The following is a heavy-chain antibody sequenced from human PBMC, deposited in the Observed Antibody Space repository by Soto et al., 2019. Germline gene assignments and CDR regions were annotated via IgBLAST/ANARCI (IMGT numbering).Heavy chain of an antibody. D-gene: IGHD1-1*01. CDR3: ARDWNIDNYYDYYGMDV. V-gene: IGHV3-48*02. CDR1: GYSLRDYS. Sequence: GGSLRLSCAAFGYSLRDYSMNWIRQAPGKGLEWISYAGISRKYVFYSDSVRGRFTISRDDAKNSVYLQLNSLRDEDTAVYFCARDWNIDNYYDYYGMDVWGQGTTVTVSS. J-gene: IGHJ6*02. CDR2: AGISRKYV.